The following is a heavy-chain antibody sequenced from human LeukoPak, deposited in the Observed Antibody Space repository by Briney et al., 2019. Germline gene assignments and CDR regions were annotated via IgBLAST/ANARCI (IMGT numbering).Heavy chain of an antibody. Sequence: GGSLRLSCAASGFTFSSYSMNWVRQAPGKGLEWVSSISSSSSYIYYADSVKGRFTISRDNAKNSLYLQMNSLRAEDTAVYHCAWTTGTGDAFDIWAQVTMVTVSS. V-gene: IGHV3-21*01. CDR3: AWTTGTGDAFDI. CDR2: ISSSSSYI. D-gene: IGHD1-1*01. J-gene: IGHJ3*02. CDR1: GFTFSSYS.